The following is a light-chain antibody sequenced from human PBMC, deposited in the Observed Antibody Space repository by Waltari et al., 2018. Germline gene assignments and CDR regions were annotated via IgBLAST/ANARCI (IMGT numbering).Light chain of an antibody. J-gene: IGKJ1*01. CDR3: QQGYIAPWT. CDR1: QGISSW. CDR2: AAS. V-gene: IGKV1-12*02. Sequence: DIQMTQFPSSLSASVGDKVTITCRTSQGISSWLAWYQQKPGKAPELLIYAASSLQSGVPSRFSGSGSGTDYTLTISSLQPEDFATYYSQQGYIAPWTFGQGTKVEIK.